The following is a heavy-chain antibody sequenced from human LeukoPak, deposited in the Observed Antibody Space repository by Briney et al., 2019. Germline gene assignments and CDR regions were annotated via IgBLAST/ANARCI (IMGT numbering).Heavy chain of an antibody. Sequence: ASVKVSCKASGYTFTSYGISWVRQAPGQGLEWMGWISAYNGNTNYAQKLQGRATMTTDTSTSTAYMELRSLRTDETAVYYCASADRFPYYMHVGGKGTTVTVSS. J-gene: IGHJ6*03. CDR3: ASADRFPYYMHV. CDR1: GYTFTSYG. CDR2: ISAYNGNT. D-gene: IGHD1-14*01. V-gene: IGHV1-18*01.